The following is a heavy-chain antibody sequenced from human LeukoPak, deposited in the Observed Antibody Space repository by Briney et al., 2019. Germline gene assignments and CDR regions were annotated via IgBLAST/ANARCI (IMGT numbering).Heavy chain of an antibody. D-gene: IGHD6-6*01. CDR1: GFTFSSYS. CDR3: ARAIRNSSSSFDY. Sequence: GGSLRLSGAASGFTFSSYSMNWVRQAPGKGLEWVSSISSSSSYIYYADSVKGRFTISRDNAKNSLYLQMISLRAEDTAVYYCARAIRNSSSSFDYWGQGTLVTVSS. CDR2: ISSSSSYI. J-gene: IGHJ4*02. V-gene: IGHV3-21*01.